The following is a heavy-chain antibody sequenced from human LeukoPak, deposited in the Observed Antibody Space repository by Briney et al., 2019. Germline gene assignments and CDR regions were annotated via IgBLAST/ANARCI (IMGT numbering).Heavy chain of an antibody. V-gene: IGHV3-33*08. CDR2: IWYDGSNK. D-gene: IGHD2-15*01. Sequence: GGSLRLSCAASGFTFSSYSMIWVRQAPGKGLEWVAVIWYDGSNKYYADSVKGRFTISRDNSKNTLYLQMNSLRAEDTAVYYCARDRHCSGGSCYSYYYYGMDVWGQGTTVTVSS. CDR1: GFTFSSYS. J-gene: IGHJ6*02. CDR3: ARDRHCSGGSCYSYYYYGMDV.